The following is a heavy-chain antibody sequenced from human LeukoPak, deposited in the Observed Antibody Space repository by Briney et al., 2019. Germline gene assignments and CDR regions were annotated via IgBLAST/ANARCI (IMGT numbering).Heavy chain of an antibody. Sequence: ASVKVSCKASGGTFSSYAISWVRQAPGQGLEWMGRIIPILGIANYAQKFQGRVTITADKSTSTAYMELSSLRSEDTAVYYCARGAYCSGGSCYFLDYWGQGTLVTVSS. V-gene: IGHV1-69*04. CDR2: IIPILGIA. J-gene: IGHJ4*02. CDR1: GGTFSSYA. CDR3: ARGAYCSGGSCYFLDY. D-gene: IGHD2-15*01.